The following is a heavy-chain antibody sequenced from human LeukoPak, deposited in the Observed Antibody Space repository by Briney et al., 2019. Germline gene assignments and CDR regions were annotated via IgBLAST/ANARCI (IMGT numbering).Heavy chain of an antibody. J-gene: IGHJ4*02. CDR3: ARGGRGNSVWGPNY. Sequence: ASVKVSCKASGGTFSSYAISWVRQAPGQGLEWMGWINPNSGGTNYAQKFQGRVTMTRDTSISTAYMELSRLRSDDTAVYYCARGGRGNSVWGPNYWGQGTLVTVSS. V-gene: IGHV1-2*02. CDR1: GGTFSSYA. CDR2: INPNSGGT. D-gene: IGHD4-23*01.